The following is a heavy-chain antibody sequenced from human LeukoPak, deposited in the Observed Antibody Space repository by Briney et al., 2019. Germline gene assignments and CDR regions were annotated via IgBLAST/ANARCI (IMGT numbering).Heavy chain of an antibody. CDR3: ARSSDYYDSSGYYPYYFDY. CDR2: IIPIFGTA. V-gene: IGHV1-69*05. Sequence: SLRVSFKASGDTFSSYAISWVRQAPGQGLEWMGGIIPIFGTANYAQKFQGRVTITTDASTSADYMELSSLRSEDTALYYCARSSDYYDSSGYYPYYFDYWGQGTLVTVSS. CDR1: GDTFSSYA. J-gene: IGHJ4*02. D-gene: IGHD3-22*01.